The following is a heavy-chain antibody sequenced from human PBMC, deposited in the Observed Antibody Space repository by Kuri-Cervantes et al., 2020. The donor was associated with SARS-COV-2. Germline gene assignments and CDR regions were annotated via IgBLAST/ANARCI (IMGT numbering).Heavy chain of an antibody. J-gene: IGHJ4*02. Sequence: ASVKVSCKASGYTFTSYYMHWVRQAPGKGLEWMGIINPSGGNTNYAQKLQGRVTMTTDTSTSTAYMELRSLRSDDTAVYYCARAFCSSTSCYYFDYWGQGTLVTVSS. V-gene: IGHV1-46*01. CDR1: GYTFTSYY. D-gene: IGHD2-2*01. CDR2: INPSGGNT. CDR3: ARAFCSSTSCYYFDY.